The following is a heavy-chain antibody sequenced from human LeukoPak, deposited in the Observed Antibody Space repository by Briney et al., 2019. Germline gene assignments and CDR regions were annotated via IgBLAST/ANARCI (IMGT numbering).Heavy chain of an antibody. CDR1: GFTFSSYS. CDR2: ISSSSSTI. J-gene: IGHJ4*02. Sequence: PWGSLRLSCAASGFTFSSYSMNWVRQAPGKGLEWVSYISSSSSTIYYADSVKGRFTISRDNAKNSLYLQMNSLRAEDTAVYYCAREYSSSAVDYWDQGTLVTVSS. V-gene: IGHV3-48*01. D-gene: IGHD6-6*01. CDR3: AREYSSSAVDY.